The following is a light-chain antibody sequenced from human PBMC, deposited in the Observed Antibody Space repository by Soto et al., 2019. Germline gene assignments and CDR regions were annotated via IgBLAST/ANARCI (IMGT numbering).Light chain of an antibody. V-gene: IGLV2-14*01. CDR3: TSFTTSNTWV. CDR2: EVS. Sequence: QSALTQPASVPGSPGQSITISCTGSSSDVGGYNYVSWYQQHPGKAPKLLLYEVSNRPSGVSNRFSGSKSGNTASLTISGLQAEDEADYYCTSFTTSNTWVFGGGTKLTVL. J-gene: IGLJ3*02. CDR1: SSDVGGYNY.